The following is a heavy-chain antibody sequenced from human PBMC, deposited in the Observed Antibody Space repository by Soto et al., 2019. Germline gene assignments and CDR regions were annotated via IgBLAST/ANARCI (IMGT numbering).Heavy chain of an antibody. CDR2: VSASGGTA. V-gene: IGHV3-23*01. D-gene: IGHD2-2*01. CDR1: GFTFSNYA. CDR3: TKGRAVVPAAKFYYGMDV. J-gene: IGHJ6*02. Sequence: RRLSCAASGFTFSNYAMSWVRQAPGKGLEWVSAVSASGGTAYYADSVRGRFSVSRDRSKNTLYLQMNSLRADDTAVYYCTKGRAVVPAAKFYYGMDVWGQGTTVTVSS.